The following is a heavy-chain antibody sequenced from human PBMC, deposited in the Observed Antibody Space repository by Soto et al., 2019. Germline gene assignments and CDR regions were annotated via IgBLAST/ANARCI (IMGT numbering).Heavy chain of an antibody. D-gene: IGHD4-17*01. Sequence: EVQLVESGGGLVQPGGSLRLSCAASGFTVSSNYMSWVRQAPGKGLEWVSVIYSGGSTYYADSVKGRFTISRDNSKNTLSLQMNSLRAEDTAVYYCARGPFAGDYIFDYWGQGTLVTVSS. CDR3: ARGPFAGDYIFDY. J-gene: IGHJ4*02. V-gene: IGHV3-66*01. CDR2: IYSGGST. CDR1: GFTVSSNY.